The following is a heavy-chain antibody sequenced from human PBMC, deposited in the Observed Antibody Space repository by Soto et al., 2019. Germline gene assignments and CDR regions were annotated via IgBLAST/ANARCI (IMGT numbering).Heavy chain of an antibody. V-gene: IGHV3-23*01. Sequence: EVQLLESGGGLVQPGGSRRLSCAASGFTFSSYAMSWVRQAPGKGLEWVSAISGSGGSTYYADSVKGRFTISRDNSKNTLYLQMNSLRAEDTAVYYCAKGTDIVVVVAATLPYFDYWGQGTLVTVSS. CDR1: GFTFSSYA. CDR2: ISGSGGST. D-gene: IGHD2-15*01. CDR3: AKGTDIVVVVAATLPYFDY. J-gene: IGHJ4*02.